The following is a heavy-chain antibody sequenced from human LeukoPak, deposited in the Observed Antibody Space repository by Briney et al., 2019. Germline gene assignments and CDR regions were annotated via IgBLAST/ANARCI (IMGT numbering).Heavy chain of an antibody. Sequence: ASVKVSCKASGYTFTSNYIHWVRQAPGQGLEWMGWITTYNGNTNYIQKLQGRVTMTTDTSTSTAYMELRSLRSDDTAVYYCARGPYYDSWSGAGYWGQGTLVTVSS. CDR2: ITTYNGNT. CDR3: ARGPYYDSWSGAGY. V-gene: IGHV1-18*04. D-gene: IGHD3-3*01. J-gene: IGHJ4*02. CDR1: GYTFTSNY.